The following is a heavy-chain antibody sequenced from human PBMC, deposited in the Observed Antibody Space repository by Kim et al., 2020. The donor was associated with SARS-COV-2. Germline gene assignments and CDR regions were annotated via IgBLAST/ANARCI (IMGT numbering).Heavy chain of an antibody. CDR1: GYSFTSYR. D-gene: IGHD3-9*01. V-gene: IGHV5-51*01. Sequence: GESLKISCKGSGYSFTSYRNGWVRQMPGKGLEWMGTIYPGDSDTRHSPPFQGQVTIPPDKSISTAYLQWTSLKASDTAKDHCSRGGFGGYVDCLDYWRQG. CDR3: SRGGFGGYVDCLDY. J-gene: IGHJ4*02. CDR2: IYPGDSDT.